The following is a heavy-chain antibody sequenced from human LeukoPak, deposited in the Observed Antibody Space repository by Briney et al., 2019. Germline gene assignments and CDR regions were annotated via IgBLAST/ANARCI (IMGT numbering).Heavy chain of an antibody. V-gene: IGHV4-34*01. D-gene: IGHD2-15*01. CDR3: ARTAPDIVVVVAAPSPEFYFDY. CDR1: GGSFSGYY. CDR2: ISHSGST. J-gene: IGHJ4*02. Sequence: PSETLSLTYAVYGGSFSGYYWSWIRQPPGKGLEWIGGISHSGSTNYNPSLKSRVTISVDTSKNQFSLKLSSVTAADTAVYYCARTAPDIVVVVAAPSPEFYFDYWGQGTLVTVSS.